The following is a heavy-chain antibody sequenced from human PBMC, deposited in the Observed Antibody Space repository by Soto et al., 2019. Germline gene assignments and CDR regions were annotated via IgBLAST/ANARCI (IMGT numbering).Heavy chain of an antibody. CDR3: ARGRGYSYGYYYYGMDV. CDR2: IYHSGST. V-gene: IGHV4-38-2*01. Sequence: SETLSLTCAVSGYSISSGYYWGWIRQPPGKGLEWIGSIYHSGSTYYNPSLKSRVTISVDTSKNQFSLKLSSVTAADTAVYYCARGRGYSYGYYYYGMDVWGQGTTVTVSS. CDR1: GYSISSGYY. D-gene: IGHD5-18*01. J-gene: IGHJ6*02.